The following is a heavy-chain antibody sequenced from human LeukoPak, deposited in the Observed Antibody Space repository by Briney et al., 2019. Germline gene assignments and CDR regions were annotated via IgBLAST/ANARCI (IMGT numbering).Heavy chain of an antibody. Sequence: GGSLRLSCAASGFTFRSYDMHWVRQAPGKGLEWVAVVWYDESNKYYVDSVKGRFTISRDNSKNTLYLQMNSLRVEDTALYYCARAFDSSGWYGYYFDYWGQGTLVTVSS. CDR2: VWYDESNK. J-gene: IGHJ4*02. CDR3: ARAFDSSGWYGYYFDY. V-gene: IGHV3-33*03. CDR1: GFTFRSYD. D-gene: IGHD6-19*01.